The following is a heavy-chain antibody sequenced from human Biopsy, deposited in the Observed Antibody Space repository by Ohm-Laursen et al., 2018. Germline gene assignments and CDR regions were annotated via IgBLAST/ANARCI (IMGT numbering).Heavy chain of an antibody. V-gene: IGHV1-18*01. CDR1: GYTFSNYG. J-gene: IGHJ4*02. CDR2: ISAYNGNT. Sequence: VSVKVSCKTSGYTFSNYGINWVRQAPGQGLEWMGWISAYNGNTYSAQKVQGRVSMTTDTSTTTAYMELRSLRSDDTAVYYCARVFCTSTTCYGLLDNWGQGTVVTVSS. D-gene: IGHD2/OR15-2a*01. CDR3: ARVFCTSTTCYGLLDN.